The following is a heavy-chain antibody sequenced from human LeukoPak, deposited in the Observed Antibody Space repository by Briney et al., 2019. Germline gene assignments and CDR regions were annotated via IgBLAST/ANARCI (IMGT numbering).Heavy chain of an antibody. J-gene: IGHJ4*02. V-gene: IGHV4-34*01. CDR3: ARDGVVVPAAGFDY. CDR1: GGSFSGYY. D-gene: IGHD2-2*01. CDR2: INHSGST. Sequence: SETLSLTCAVYGGSFSGYYWSWIRQPPGKGLEWIGEINHSGSTNYNPSLKSRVTISVDTSKNQFPLKLSSVTAADTAVYYCARDGVVVPAAGFDYWGQGTLVTVSS.